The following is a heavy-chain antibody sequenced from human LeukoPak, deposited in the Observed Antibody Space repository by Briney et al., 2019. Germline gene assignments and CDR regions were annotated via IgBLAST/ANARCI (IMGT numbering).Heavy chain of an antibody. V-gene: IGHV3-30*02. CDR3: AKVGLTIFGVAYFDY. J-gene: IGHJ4*02. Sequence: GGSLRLSCAASGFTFSSYGMHRVRQAPGKGLEWVAFIRYDGSNKYYADSVKGRFTISRDNSKNTLYLQMNSLRAEDTAVYYCAKVGLTIFGVAYFDYWGQGTLVTVSS. CDR1: GFTFSSYG. D-gene: IGHD3-3*01. CDR2: IRYDGSNK.